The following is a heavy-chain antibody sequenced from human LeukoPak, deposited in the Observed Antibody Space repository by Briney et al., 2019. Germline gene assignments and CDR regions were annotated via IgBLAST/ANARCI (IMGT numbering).Heavy chain of an antibody. CDR1: GFTFSSYG. Sequence: GRSLRLSCAASGFTFSSYGMHWVRQAPGKGLEWVAVISYDGSNKYYADSVKGRFTISRDNSKNTLYLQMNSLRAEDTAVYYCAKGWSGGNDWGQGTLVTVSS. CDR2: ISYDGSNK. V-gene: IGHV3-30*18. D-gene: IGHD4-23*01. CDR3: AKGWSGGND. J-gene: IGHJ4*02.